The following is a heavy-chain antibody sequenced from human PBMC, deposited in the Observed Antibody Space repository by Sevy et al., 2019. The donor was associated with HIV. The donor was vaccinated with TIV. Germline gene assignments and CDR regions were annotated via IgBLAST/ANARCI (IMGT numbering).Heavy chain of an antibody. J-gene: IGHJ5*02. CDR1: GFTFSYYS. V-gene: IGHV3-21*01. CDR3: AISPPKIAAAGKSTRYGL. Sequence: GGSLRLSCSASGFTFSYYSMTWVRQAPGKGVEWVSSISSSSKYIYYEDSVRGRFTISRYNAENSLYLHINNLRAEDKAACYCAISPPKIAAAGKSTRYGLWGQGTLVTVSS. CDR2: ISSSSKYI. D-gene: IGHD6-13*01.